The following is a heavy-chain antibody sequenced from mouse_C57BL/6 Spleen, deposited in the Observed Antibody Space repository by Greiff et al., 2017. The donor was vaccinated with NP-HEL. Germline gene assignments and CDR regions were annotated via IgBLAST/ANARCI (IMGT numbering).Heavy chain of an antibody. Sequence: EVKLMESGGGLVQPGGSLKLSCAASGFTFSDYYMYWVRQTPEKRLEWVAYISNGGGSTYYPDTVKGRFTISRDKAKNTLYLQMSRLKSEDTAMYYCARHGKTDGYYEGYVDVWGTGTTVTVSS. CDR3: ARHGKTDGYYEGYVDV. J-gene: IGHJ1*03. V-gene: IGHV5-12*01. CDR2: ISNGGGST. D-gene: IGHD2-3*01. CDR1: GFTFSDYY.